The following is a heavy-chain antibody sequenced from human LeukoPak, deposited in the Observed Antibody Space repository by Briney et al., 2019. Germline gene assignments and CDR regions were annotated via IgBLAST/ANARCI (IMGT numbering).Heavy chain of an antibody. CDR3: ARLTYSSGGSNFDY. V-gene: IGHV4-61*01. J-gene: IGHJ4*02. Sequence: SETLSLTCTVSGGSVSSGSYYWSWIRQPPGKGLEWIGYIYYSGSTNYNPSLKSRVTISVDTSKNQFSLKLSSVTAADTAVYYCARLTYSSGGSNFDYWGQGTLVTVSS. D-gene: IGHD6-19*01. CDR1: GGSVSSGSYY. CDR2: IYYSGST.